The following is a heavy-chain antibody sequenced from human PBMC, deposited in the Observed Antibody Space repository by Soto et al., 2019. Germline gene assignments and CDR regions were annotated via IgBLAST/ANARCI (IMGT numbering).Heavy chain of an antibody. J-gene: IGHJ3*01. CDR1: GGSISSGGYS. Sequence: PSETLSLTCAVSGGSISSGGYSWTWIRQPPGKGLEWIGYIYHSGNTYYNPSLKSRVTISEDRSKNQFTLVLSSVTAAYTSVYYCASNVAADDAFDVWGQGTMVTVSS. V-gene: IGHV4-30-2*01. D-gene: IGHD2-15*01. CDR2: IYHSGNT. CDR3: ASNVAADDAFDV.